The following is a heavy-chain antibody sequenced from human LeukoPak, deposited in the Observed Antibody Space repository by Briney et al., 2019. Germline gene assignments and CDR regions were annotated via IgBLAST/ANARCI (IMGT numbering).Heavy chain of an antibody. Sequence: PGGSLRLSCAASGFTFSSYGMSWVRQAPGKGLEWVSAISGSGGSTYYADSVKGRFTISRDNAKNTLYLQMNSLRAEDTAVYYCARRGATRVAFDIWGQGTMVTVSS. CDR2: ISGSGGST. J-gene: IGHJ3*02. V-gene: IGHV3-23*01. CDR3: ARRGATRVAFDI. CDR1: GFTFSSYG. D-gene: IGHD1-26*01.